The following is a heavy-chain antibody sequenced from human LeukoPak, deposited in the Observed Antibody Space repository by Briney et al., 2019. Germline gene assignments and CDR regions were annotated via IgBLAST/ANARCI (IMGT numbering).Heavy chain of an antibody. CDR1: GYTFTSYA. Sequence: ASVKASCKASGYTFTSYAMNWVRQAPGQGLEWMGWINTNTGNPTYAQGFTGRFVFSLDTSVSTAYLQISSLKAEDTAVYYCARDISSSGWYWFDYWGQGTLVTVSS. D-gene: IGHD6-19*01. V-gene: IGHV7-4-1*02. J-gene: IGHJ4*02. CDR3: ARDISSSGWYWFDY. CDR2: INTNTGNP.